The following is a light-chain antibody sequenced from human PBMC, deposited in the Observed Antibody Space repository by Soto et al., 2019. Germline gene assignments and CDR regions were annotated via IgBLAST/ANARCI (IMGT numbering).Light chain of an antibody. CDR3: QQRSNGLT. J-gene: IGKJ4*01. V-gene: IGKV3-11*01. CDR1: QSVSSY. Sequence: EIVLTQSPATLSLSPGERATLSCRASQSVSSYLAWYQQKPGQAPRLLIYDASNRATGTPARFSGSGSGTDFTLTISSLEPEYFAVYYCQQRSNGLTFGGGTKVDIK. CDR2: DAS.